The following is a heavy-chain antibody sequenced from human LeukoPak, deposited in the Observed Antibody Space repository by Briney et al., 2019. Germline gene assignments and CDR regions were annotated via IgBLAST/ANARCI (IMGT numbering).Heavy chain of an antibody. J-gene: IGHJ4*02. CDR2: INPNSGET. CDR1: GYNFIGFY. CDR3: ARGATRLATAGAEFDS. Sequence: ASVSVSCKAAGYNFIGFYMHGVRQAPGQSLEWMGRINPNSGETRFALTLQGRGTMTRHTSINTAYMELGRLTSDDTAVYFCARGATRLATAGAEFDSWGQGTLVIVSS. V-gene: IGHV1-2*06. D-gene: IGHD6-13*01.